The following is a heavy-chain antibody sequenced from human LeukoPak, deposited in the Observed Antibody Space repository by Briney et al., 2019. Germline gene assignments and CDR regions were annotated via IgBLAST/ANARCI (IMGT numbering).Heavy chain of an antibody. CDR2: IYPRDSNT. CDR1: GYSFTSHW. CDR3: ARHPIAAGGAYNWFDP. V-gene: IGHV5-51*01. Sequence: GESLKISCKGSGYGSGYSFTSHWIAGVRQMPGKGLGWMGIIYPRDSNTIYRPSFQGQVTISVDTSINTAYLQWISLKASDTAMYYCARHPIAAGGAYNWFDPWGQGTLVTVSS. D-gene: IGHD6-13*01. J-gene: IGHJ5*02.